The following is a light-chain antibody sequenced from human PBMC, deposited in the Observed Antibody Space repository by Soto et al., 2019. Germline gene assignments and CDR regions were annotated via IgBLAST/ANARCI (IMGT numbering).Light chain of an antibody. J-gene: IGKJ4*01. CDR2: DAS. CDR3: QQYNSWPLT. V-gene: IGKV3-15*01. Sequence: EIVMTQSPATLSVSPGERATLSCGASQSISTKLAWYQQRPGQAPRLLIFDASSRAAGIPARFSGFGSGTEFFFTISSLQSEDFAVYYCQQYNSWPLTFGGGTKVDI. CDR1: QSISTK.